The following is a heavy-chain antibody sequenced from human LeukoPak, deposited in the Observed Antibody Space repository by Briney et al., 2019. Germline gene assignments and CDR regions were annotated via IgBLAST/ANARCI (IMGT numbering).Heavy chain of an antibody. CDR1: GGSISSSSYY. Sequence: SETLSFTCTVSGGSISSSSYYWGWIRQPPGKGLEWIGSIYYSGSTYYNPSLKSRVTISVDTSKNQFSLKLSSVTAADTAVYYCATASYCSSTSCYPMAFDIWGQGTMVTVSS. V-gene: IGHV4-39*01. D-gene: IGHD2-2*01. CDR2: IYYSGST. J-gene: IGHJ3*02. CDR3: ATASYCSSTSCYPMAFDI.